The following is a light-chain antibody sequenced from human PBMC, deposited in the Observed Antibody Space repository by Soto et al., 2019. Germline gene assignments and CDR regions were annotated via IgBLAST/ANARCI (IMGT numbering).Light chain of an antibody. CDR1: RSDVGGYNY. CDR3: SSYAGSNNFVV. J-gene: IGLJ2*01. Sequence: QSVLTQPPSASGSPGQSVTISCTGTRSDVGGYNYVSWYQQHPGKAPKLMIYEVSKQPSGVPDRFSGSKSGNTASLTVSGLQAEDEADYYCSSYAGSNNFVVFGGGTKLTVL. V-gene: IGLV2-8*01. CDR2: EVS.